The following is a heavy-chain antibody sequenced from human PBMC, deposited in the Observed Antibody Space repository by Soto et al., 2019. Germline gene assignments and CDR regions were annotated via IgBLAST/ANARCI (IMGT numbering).Heavy chain of an antibody. CDR1: GYTFTSYG. Sequence: ASVKVSCKASGYTFTSYGISWVRQAPGQGLEWMGWISAYNGNTNYAQKLQGRVTMTTDTSTSTAYMELRSLRSDDTAVYYCARGYCSGGSCYDWFDPWRQGTLVTVSS. V-gene: IGHV1-18*01. J-gene: IGHJ5*02. CDR3: ARGYCSGGSCYDWFDP. CDR2: ISAYNGNT. D-gene: IGHD2-15*01.